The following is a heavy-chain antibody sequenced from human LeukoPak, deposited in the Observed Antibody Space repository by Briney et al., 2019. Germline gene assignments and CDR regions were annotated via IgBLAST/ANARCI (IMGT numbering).Heavy chain of an antibody. CDR1: VFSFRNYN. D-gene: IGHD3-10*01. V-gene: IGHV3-21*06. CDR2: IGGSSDFI. J-gene: IGHJ4*02. CDR3: LRDESGSFFAY. Sequence: PGGSLRLSCAASVFSFRNYNMNWVRQAPGKGLEWVSSIGGSSDFIYYGDSVKGRFTISRDNAKNSVYLQMNSLRAEDTAVYYCLRDESGSFFAYWGQGTLVIVPS.